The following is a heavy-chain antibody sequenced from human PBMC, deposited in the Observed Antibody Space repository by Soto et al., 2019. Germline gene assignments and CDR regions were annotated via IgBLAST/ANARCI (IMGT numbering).Heavy chain of an antibody. J-gene: IGHJ4*02. CDR2: ISGSGDNT. Sequence: PGGSLRLSCAASGFTFSSYAMTWVRQAPGRGLEWVSGISGSGDNTYYADSVKGRFTISRDNSKNTLYLQMNSLRGEDTALYYCANGVVVTAAFDYWGRGTLVTVSS. D-gene: IGHD2-15*01. CDR1: GFTFSSYA. V-gene: IGHV3-23*01. CDR3: ANGVVVTAAFDY.